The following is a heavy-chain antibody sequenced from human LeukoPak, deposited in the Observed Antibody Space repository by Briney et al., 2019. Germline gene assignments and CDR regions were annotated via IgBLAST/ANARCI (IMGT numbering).Heavy chain of an antibody. J-gene: IGHJ4*02. CDR3: AKGRYSSGWYYFDY. CDR2: ISGGADST. V-gene: IGHV3-23*01. D-gene: IGHD6-19*01. CDR1: GFTFSTYD. Sequence: GGSLRLSCAASGFTFSTYDMTWIRQAPGKGLEWVSAISGGADSTYYADSVKGRFTISRDNSKNTLNLQMNSLRAEDTAVYYCAKGRYSSGWYYFDYWGQGTLVTVSS.